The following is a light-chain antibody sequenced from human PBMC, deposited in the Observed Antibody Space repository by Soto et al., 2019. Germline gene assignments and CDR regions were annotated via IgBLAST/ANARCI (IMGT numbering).Light chain of an antibody. CDR1: QSVSSF. CDR2: GSS. CDR3: QQYGSSSET. V-gene: IGKV3-20*01. J-gene: IGKJ1*01. Sequence: EVVLTQSPATLSLSPGESATLSCRASQSVSSFLAWYQQKPGQAPRLLIFGSSSRATGIPDRFSGSGSGTDFILTINRLEPEDFAMYYCQQYGSSSETFGQGTKVDLK.